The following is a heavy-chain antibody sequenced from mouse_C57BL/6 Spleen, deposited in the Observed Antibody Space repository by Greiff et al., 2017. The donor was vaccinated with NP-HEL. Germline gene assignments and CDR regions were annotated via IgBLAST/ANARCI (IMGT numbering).Heavy chain of an antibody. CDR3: ARQMVTYYAMDY. D-gene: IGHD2-2*01. CDR2: ISNGGGST. V-gene: IGHV5-12*01. J-gene: IGHJ4*01. Sequence: EVQLVESGGGLVQPGGSLKLSCAASGFTFSDYYMYWVRQTPEKRLEWVAYISNGGGSTYYPDTVKGRFTISRDNAKNTLYLQMSRLKSEDTAMYYCARQMVTYYAMDYWGQGTSVTVSS. CDR1: GFTFSDYY.